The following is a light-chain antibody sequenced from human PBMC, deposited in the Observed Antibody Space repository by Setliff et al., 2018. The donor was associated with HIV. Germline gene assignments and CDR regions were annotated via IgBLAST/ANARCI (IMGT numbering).Light chain of an antibody. Sequence: QSALTQPASVSGSPGQSITISCTGSSSDIGDYESVSWYQQHPGEVPKLMVYDVTKRPSGVSNRFSASKSGNTASLTISGLQAEDEAHYYCCSYAGSDSWIFGGGTKVTVL. CDR2: DVT. V-gene: IGLV2-23*02. J-gene: IGLJ2*01. CDR3: CSYAGSDSWI. CDR1: SSDIGDYES.